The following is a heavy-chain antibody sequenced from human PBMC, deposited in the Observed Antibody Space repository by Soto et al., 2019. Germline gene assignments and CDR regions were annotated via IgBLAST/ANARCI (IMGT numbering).Heavy chain of an antibody. D-gene: IGHD5-18*01. J-gene: IGHJ6*02. Sequence: EVQLVESGGGLIQPGGSLRLSCAASGFSVSSNYMSWVRQARGKGLEWVSVIYSGGNTHYADSVKGRFTISRDNSKNTLYLQMNSLRAEATAVYYCARDSTWIPYYHYGMDVWGQGTTVTVSS. V-gene: IGHV3-53*01. CDR3: ARDSTWIPYYHYGMDV. CDR1: GFSVSSNY. CDR2: IYSGGNT.